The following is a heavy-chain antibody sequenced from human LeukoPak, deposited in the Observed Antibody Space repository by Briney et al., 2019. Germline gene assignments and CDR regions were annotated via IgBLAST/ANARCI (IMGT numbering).Heavy chain of an antibody. CDR2: INHSGST. Sequence: SETLSLTCAVYGGSFSGYYRSWIRQPPGKGLEWIGEINHSGSTNYNPSLKSRVTISVDTSKNQFSLKLSSVTAADTAVYYCARRWRGGYNYDYWGQGTLVTVSS. J-gene: IGHJ4*02. V-gene: IGHV4-34*01. CDR1: GGSFSGYY. CDR3: ARRWRGGYNYDY. D-gene: IGHD5-24*01.